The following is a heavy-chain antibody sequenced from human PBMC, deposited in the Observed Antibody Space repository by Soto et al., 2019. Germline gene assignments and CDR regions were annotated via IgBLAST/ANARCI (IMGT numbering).Heavy chain of an antibody. Sequence: SEPLSLTCTVSGGSISSYYWSWIRQPPGKGLEWIGYIYYSGSTNYNPSLKSRVTISVDTSKNQFSLKLSSVTAADTAVYYCARESGVDYWGQGTLVTVSS. J-gene: IGHJ4*02. V-gene: IGHV4-59*01. CDR3: ARESGVDY. CDR2: IYYSGST. CDR1: GGSISSYY.